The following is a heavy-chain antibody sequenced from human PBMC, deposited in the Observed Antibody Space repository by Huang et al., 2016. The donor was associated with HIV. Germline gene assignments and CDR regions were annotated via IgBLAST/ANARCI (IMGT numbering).Heavy chain of an antibody. CDR2: IKQEGSEK. J-gene: IGHJ6*02. D-gene: IGHD3-9*01. CDR3: ARGGIYYDVLTGRHYYYNGLDV. V-gene: IGHV3-7*01. CDR1: GFNFSAYW. Sequence: EVHLVESGGDLVQPGGSLRLSCVASGFNFSAYWMSWVLQAPGKVLEWVANIKQEGSEKNYVDSGKGRFTISRDNAKNSVYLQLTSLRAEDTAVYYCARGGIYYDVLTGRHYYYNGLDVWGQGTTVTVSS.